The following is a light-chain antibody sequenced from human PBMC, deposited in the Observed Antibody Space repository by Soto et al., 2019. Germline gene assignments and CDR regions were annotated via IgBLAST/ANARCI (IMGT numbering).Light chain of an antibody. J-gene: IGLJ2*01. CDR1: SSNIGSGHD. CDR2: GNN. V-gene: IGLV1-40*01. CDR3: QCYDSLSGSVE. Sequence: QSVLTQPPSVSGAPGQRVSISCTGSSSNIGSGHDVHWYHHVPGAAPKPLIYGNNNRPSGVPDRFSGSKSGTSASLAITELQAEDEGDYYCQCYDSLSGSVEFGGGTKLTVL.